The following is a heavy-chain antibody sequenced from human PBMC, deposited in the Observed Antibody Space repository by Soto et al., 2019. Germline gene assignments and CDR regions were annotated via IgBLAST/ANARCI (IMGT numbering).Heavy chain of an antibody. V-gene: IGHV1-18*01. D-gene: IGHD2-8*01. CDR3: ARDRYDTTNGYRLGADY. CDR2: ISGPNGNT. J-gene: IGHJ4*02. Sequence: QVQLVQSGAEVKKPGASVKVSCKASDFNSLSYGFSWVRQAPGQGLEWMGCISGPNGNTNYALKFQGRVTMTTDTSTNTGYMELRSLRSDDTAVYFCARDRYDTTNGYRLGADYWGQGTLVTVSS. CDR1: DFNSLSYG.